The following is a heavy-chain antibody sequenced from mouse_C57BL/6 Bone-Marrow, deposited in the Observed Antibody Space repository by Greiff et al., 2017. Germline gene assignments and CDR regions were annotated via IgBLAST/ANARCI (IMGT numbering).Heavy chain of an antibody. J-gene: IGHJ4*01. Sequence: EVQLQESGPGLVKPSQSLSLTCSVTGYSIPSGYYWNWIRQFPGNKLEWMGYISYDGSNNYNPSLQNRISITRDTAKNQFFLKLNSVTTEDTATYYCARGHYYGSSFHYYAMDYWGQGTSVTVSS. CDR3: ARGHYYGSSFHYYAMDY. V-gene: IGHV3-6*01. CDR2: ISYDGSN. CDR1: GYSIPSGYY. D-gene: IGHD1-1*01.